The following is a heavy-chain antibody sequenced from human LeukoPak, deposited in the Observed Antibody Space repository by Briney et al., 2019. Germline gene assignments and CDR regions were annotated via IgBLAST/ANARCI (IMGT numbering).Heavy chain of an antibody. J-gene: IGHJ4*02. CDR1: GYTFNDHY. Sequence: ASVKVSCKAFGYTFNDHYLHWVRQAPGQGLEWMGWINPKSGGTKYAQKFQGRVTMTRESAINTAYMEVSYLKPDDTAVYYCGRPRRPQQHGDDDSDCFDAWGQGTRVTVSS. CDR3: GRPRRPQQHGDDDSDCFDA. D-gene: IGHD4-17*01. V-gene: IGHV1-2*02. CDR2: INPKSGGT.